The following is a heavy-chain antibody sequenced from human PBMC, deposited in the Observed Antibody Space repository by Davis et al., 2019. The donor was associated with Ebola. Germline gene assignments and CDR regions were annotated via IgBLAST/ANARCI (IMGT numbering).Heavy chain of an antibody. J-gene: IGHJ4*02. CDR3: AKAKTTVTTYGDY. CDR1: GFIFDDFA. V-gene: IGHV3-9*01. CDR2: ISWNSGSV. D-gene: IGHD4-17*01. Sequence: PGGSLRLSCEASGFIFDDFAMHWVRQAPGKGLEWVSAISWNSGSVGYADSVKGRFTISRDNSKNTLYLQMNSLRVEDTAVYYCAKAKTTVTTYGDYWGQGTLVTVSS.